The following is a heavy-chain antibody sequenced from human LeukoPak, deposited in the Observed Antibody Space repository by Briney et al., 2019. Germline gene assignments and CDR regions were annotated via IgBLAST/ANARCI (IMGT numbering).Heavy chain of an antibody. Sequence: GGSLRLSCAASGFSFSTYSMNWVRQAPGKGPEWVSSISSSSGDIYYGDSVKGRFTISRDNAKNSLYLQMNSLRAEDTAVYYCASEIKLRYFDWLSHGMDVWGQGTTVTVSS. J-gene: IGHJ6*02. CDR2: ISSSSGDI. CDR1: GFSFSTYS. CDR3: ASEIKLRYFDWLSHGMDV. D-gene: IGHD3-9*01. V-gene: IGHV3-21*01.